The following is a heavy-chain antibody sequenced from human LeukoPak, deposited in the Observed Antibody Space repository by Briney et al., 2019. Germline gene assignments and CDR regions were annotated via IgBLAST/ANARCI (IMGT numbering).Heavy chain of an antibody. CDR1: GGTFSSYA. CDR3: ARVAVGPYYGMDV. V-gene: IGHV1-69*04. Sequence: ASVKVSCKASGGTFSSYAISWVRQAPRQGLEWMGRIIPILGIANYAQKFQGRVTITADKSTSTAYMELSSLRSEDTAVYYCARVAVGPYYGMDVWGQGTTVTVSS. D-gene: IGHD2-15*01. J-gene: IGHJ6*02. CDR2: IIPILGIA.